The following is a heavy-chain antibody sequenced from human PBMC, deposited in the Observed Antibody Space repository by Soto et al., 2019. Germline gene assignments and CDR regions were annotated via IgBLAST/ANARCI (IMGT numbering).Heavy chain of an antibody. CDR3: AKYSTSWRGGQFDY. CDR2: VSSSGGST. CDR1: GFTFSSYA. V-gene: IGHV3-23*01. J-gene: IGHJ4*02. Sequence: EVQLLESGGGLVQPGGSLRLSCAASGFTFSSYAMSWVRQAPGKGLDWVLAVSSSGGSTYYADSVKGRFTISRDNSKNTLYLQMNSLRAEDTAVYYCAKYSTSWRGGQFDYWGQGTLVTVSS. D-gene: IGHD6-13*01.